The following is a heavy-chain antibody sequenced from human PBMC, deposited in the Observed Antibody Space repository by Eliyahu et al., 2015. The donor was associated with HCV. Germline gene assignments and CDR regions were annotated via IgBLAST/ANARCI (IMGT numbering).Heavy chain of an antibody. D-gene: IGHD3-16*01. J-gene: IGHJ4*02. CDR1: GFSFDDYT. CDR2: ILWNSGHE. V-gene: IGHV3-9*01. Sequence: LSCAASGFSFDDYTMHWVRQAPGRGLEWVSSILWNSGHESYADSVKGRFSISRDNAKNSLYLQMDSLRAEDTAFYYCAKNGVTISFGGGWYFESWGQGTLVTVSS. CDR3: AKNGVTISFGGGWYFES.